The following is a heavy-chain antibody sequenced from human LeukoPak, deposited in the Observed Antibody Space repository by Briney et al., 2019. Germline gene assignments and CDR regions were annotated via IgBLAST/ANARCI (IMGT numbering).Heavy chain of an antibody. CDR3: ARGLPGSSWAIDY. CDR1: GYTFTSYN. V-gene: IGHV1-8*03. Sequence: ASVKVSCKTSGYTFTSYNINWVRQATGQGLEWMGWMNPNSGNTGYAQKFQGRVTITRNTSISTAYMELSSLRSEDTAVYYCARGLPGSSWAIDYWGQGTLVTVSS. D-gene: IGHD6-13*01. J-gene: IGHJ4*02. CDR2: MNPNSGNT.